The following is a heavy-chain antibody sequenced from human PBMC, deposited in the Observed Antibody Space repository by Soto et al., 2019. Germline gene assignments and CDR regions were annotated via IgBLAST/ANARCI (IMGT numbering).Heavy chain of an antibody. J-gene: IGHJ4*02. CDR1: GFSFRSSW. Sequence: EVQLVESGGGLVQPGGSLRLSCAASGFSFRSSWMSWVRQAPGKGLQWVANINQDGSAKYYADSVKGRFTISRDNANNSRYLQMNSLRAEDTAVYYCAREDWYYFDYWGQGTLVTVSS. D-gene: IGHD3-9*01. CDR2: INQDGSAK. V-gene: IGHV3-7*03. CDR3: AREDWYYFDY.